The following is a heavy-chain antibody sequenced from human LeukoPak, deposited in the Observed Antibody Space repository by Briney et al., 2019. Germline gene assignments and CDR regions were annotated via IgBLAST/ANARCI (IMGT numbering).Heavy chain of an antibody. D-gene: IGHD4-23*01. CDR1: GFTFSNYA. CDR2: ISGSGGGT. CDR3: ATGLSENLRWYFGY. Sequence: PGGSLRLSCAASGFTFSNYAMSWLRQALGQGLEWVSAISGSGGGTYYADSVKGRFTVSRDNSKNTLFLQMNSLRAEDTAVYYCATGLSENLRWYFGYWGQGTLVTVSS. J-gene: IGHJ4*02. V-gene: IGHV3-23*01.